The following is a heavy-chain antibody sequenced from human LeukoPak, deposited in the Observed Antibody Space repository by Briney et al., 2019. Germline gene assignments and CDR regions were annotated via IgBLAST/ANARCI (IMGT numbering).Heavy chain of an antibody. CDR3: ARWNEDYYYYSGMDV. Sequence: GASVKVSCKASGYTFTSYGISWVRQAPGQGLEWMGWISGSSGYARYGEKVQGRVTLTTDSSTTTAYMEMRSLRPDDTAVYYCARWNEDYYYYSGMDVWGHGTTVTVSS. D-gene: IGHD1-1*01. CDR1: GYTFTSYG. CDR2: ISGSSGYA. J-gene: IGHJ6*02. V-gene: IGHV1-18*01.